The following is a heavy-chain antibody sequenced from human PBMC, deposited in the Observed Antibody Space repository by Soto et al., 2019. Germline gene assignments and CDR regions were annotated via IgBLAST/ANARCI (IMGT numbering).Heavy chain of an antibody. V-gene: IGHV4-31*03. CDR2: IYYSGST. Sequence: TSETLSLTCTVSVGSISSGGYYWSWIRQHPGKGLEWIGYIYYSGSTYYNPSLKGRVTISVDTSKNQFSLKLSSVTAADTAVYYCARDRYCSGGSCLHYFDYWGQGTLVTVSS. J-gene: IGHJ4*02. CDR1: VGSISSGGYY. D-gene: IGHD2-15*01. CDR3: ARDRYCSGGSCLHYFDY.